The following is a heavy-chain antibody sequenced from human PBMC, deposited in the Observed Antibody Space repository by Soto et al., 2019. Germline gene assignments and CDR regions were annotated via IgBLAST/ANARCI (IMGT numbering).Heavy chain of an antibody. CDR2: IYWDDDK. D-gene: IGHD2-15*01. Sequence: QITLKESGPTLVKPTQTLTLTCTFSGFSLSTSGVGVGWIRQPPGKALEWLALIYWDDDKRYSPSLKSRLTTTKDPSKNQVVLTMTNMDPVDTATYYCAHTRVELGSCSGGSCYSNQVMGDNWFDPWGQGTLVTVSS. J-gene: IGHJ5*02. CDR3: AHTRVELGSCSGGSCYSNQVMGDNWFDP. V-gene: IGHV2-5*02. CDR1: GFSLSTSGVG.